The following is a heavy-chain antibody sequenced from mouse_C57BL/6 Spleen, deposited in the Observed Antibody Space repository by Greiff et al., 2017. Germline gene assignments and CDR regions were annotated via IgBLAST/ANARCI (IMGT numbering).Heavy chain of an antibody. Sequence: QVQLQQPGAELVKPGASVKMSCKASGYTFTSYWITWVKQRPGQGLEWIGDIYPGSGSTNYNEKFKSKATLTVDTSSSTAYMQLSSLTSEDSAVYYCARDYGRSYEAMDYWGQGTSVTVSA. CDR2: IYPGSGST. J-gene: IGHJ4*01. D-gene: IGHD1-1*01. V-gene: IGHV1-55*01. CDR1: GYTFTSYW. CDR3: ARDYGRSYEAMDY.